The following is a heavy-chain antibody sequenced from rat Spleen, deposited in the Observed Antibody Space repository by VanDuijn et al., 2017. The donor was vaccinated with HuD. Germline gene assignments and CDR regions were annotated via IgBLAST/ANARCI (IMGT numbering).Heavy chain of an antibody. CDR1: GFSLTSYH. Sequence: QVQLMESGPGLVQPSETLSLTCTVSGFSLTSYHVSWVRQPPGKGLEWMGVRWGDGSTAYNSALKSRLSISRDTSKSQVFLKMNSLQTEDTAIYFCTRGGFDYWGQGVMVTVSS. CDR3: TRGGFDY. CDR2: RWGDGST. V-gene: IGHV2-15*01. J-gene: IGHJ2*01.